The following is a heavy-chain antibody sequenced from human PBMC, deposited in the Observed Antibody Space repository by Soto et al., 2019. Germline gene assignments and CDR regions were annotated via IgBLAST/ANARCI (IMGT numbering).Heavy chain of an antibody. CDR2: ISGNGAGT. J-gene: IGHJ4*02. Sequence: EVQLLDSGGGLVQPGGSLRLSCAASGFTFSNYGMSWVRQAPGKGLEWVSSISGNGAGTYYADSVKGRFTVSRDNSTSTLYLQMNSLRAEDTAVYYCAKIIDAGGIDYWGQGTLVTVSS. CDR3: AKIIDAGGIDY. CDR1: GFTFSNYG. V-gene: IGHV3-23*01. D-gene: IGHD6-13*01.